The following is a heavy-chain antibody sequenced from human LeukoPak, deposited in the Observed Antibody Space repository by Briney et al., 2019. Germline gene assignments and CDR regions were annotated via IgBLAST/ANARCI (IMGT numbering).Heavy chain of an antibody. J-gene: IGHJ4*02. D-gene: IGHD3-22*01. CDR1: GYSFTSYW. CDR3: ARLDSSGFYYSNY. Sequence: GESLKISCKGSGYSFTSYWIGWVRQMPGKGLEWMGITHPGDSDTRYSPSFQGQVTISADKSISTAYLQWSTLRASDTAMYYCARLDSSGFYYSNYWGQGTLVTVSS. CDR2: THPGDSDT. V-gene: IGHV5-51*01.